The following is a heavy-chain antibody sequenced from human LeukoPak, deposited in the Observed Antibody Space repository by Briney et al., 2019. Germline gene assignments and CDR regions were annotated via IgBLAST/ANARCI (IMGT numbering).Heavy chain of an antibody. CDR3: ARSRITMVRGVLYYYYGMDV. D-gene: IGHD3-10*01. V-gene: IGHV4-34*01. Sequence: SETLSLTCAVYGGSFSGYYWSWIRQPPGKGLEWIGEINHSGSTNYNPSLKSRVTISVDTSKNQFSLKLSSVTAADTAVYYCARSRITMVRGVLYYYYGMDVWGKGTKVTDCS. J-gene: IGHJ6*04. CDR1: GGSFSGYY. CDR2: INHSGST.